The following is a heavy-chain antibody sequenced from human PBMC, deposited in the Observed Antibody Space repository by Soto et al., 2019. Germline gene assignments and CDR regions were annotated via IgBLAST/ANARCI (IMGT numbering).Heavy chain of an antibody. CDR2: IYWDDEK. J-gene: IGHJ3*02. D-gene: IGHD3-22*01. CDR1: GFSLSTSGVG. Sequence: SGPTLVNPTQTLTLTCTFSGFSLSTSGVGVSWIRQPPGKALEWLALIYWDDEKRYSPSLKSRLTITKDTSKNQVVLTMTNMEPVDTATYFCAHRLHPDSSDYSDAFDIWGQGTMVTVSS. V-gene: IGHV2-5*02. CDR3: AHRLHPDSSDYSDAFDI.